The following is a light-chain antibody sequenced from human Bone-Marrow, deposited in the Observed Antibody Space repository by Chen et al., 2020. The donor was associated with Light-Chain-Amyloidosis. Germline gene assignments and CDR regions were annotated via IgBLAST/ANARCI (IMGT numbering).Light chain of an antibody. J-gene: IGLJ3*02. CDR2: EDD. Sequence: NFMLTQPHSVSESPGKTVIISCTRSSGSIATNYVQWYQQRPGSSPTTVIYEDDQRPSGVPDRFSGSIARSSNSASLTISGLKTADEADYYCQSYQGSSQGVFGGGTKLTVL. CDR1: SGSIATNY. V-gene: IGLV6-57*01. CDR3: QSYQGSSQGV.